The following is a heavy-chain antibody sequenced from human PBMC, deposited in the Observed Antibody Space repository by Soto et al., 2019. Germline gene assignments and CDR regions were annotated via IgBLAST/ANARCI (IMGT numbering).Heavy chain of an antibody. CDR3: ARNSATYYDFWSGYYSVPTGANDAFDI. Sequence: QVQLVQSGAEVKQPGASVKVSCKASGYTFTTYYMHWVRQAPGQGLEWMGILNPSGGSTSYAQNFQGRVTMTRDTSTSTVYMELSSLRSEDTAVYYCARNSATYYDFWSGYYSVPTGANDAFDIWGQGTMVTVSS. J-gene: IGHJ3*02. D-gene: IGHD3-3*01. V-gene: IGHV1-46*03. CDR1: GYTFTTYY. CDR2: LNPSGGST.